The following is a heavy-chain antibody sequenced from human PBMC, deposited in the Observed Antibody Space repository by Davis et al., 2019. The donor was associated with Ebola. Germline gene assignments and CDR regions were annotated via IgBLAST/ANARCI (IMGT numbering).Heavy chain of an antibody. CDR1: GYSFTTYW. Sequence: GESLKISCKGSGYSFTTYWIGWVRQMPGKGLEWMGRIDPSDSYTNYSPSFQGHVTISADKSISTAYLQWSSLKASDTAMYYCAIHRYYYYGMDVWGQGTTVTVSS. CDR3: AIHRYYYYGMDV. J-gene: IGHJ6*02. V-gene: IGHV5-10-1*01. CDR2: IDPSDSYT.